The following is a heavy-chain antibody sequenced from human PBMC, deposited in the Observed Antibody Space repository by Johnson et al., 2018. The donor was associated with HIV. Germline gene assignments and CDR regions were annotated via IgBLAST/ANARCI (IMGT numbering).Heavy chain of an antibody. CDR1: GFTVRSNY. CDR3: ARGIQPDAFDI. Sequence: VQLVESGGGLVQPGGSLRLSCVASGFTVRSNYMSWVRQAPGKGMEWVSVIYTDDSIYYADSVKGRFTISRDNSKNTLYVQMNSLRAEDTAVYYCARGIQPDAFDIWGQGTMVTVSS. V-gene: IGHV3-66*01. J-gene: IGHJ3*02. CDR2: IYTDDSI. D-gene: IGHD2-2*01.